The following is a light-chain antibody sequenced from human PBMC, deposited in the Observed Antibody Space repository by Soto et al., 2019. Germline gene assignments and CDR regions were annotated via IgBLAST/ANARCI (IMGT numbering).Light chain of an antibody. CDR2: AAS. V-gene: IGKV1-39*01. J-gene: IGKJ1*01. CDR3: QQSYSTPWT. Sequence: DIQMTQSPSSLSASVGDRVSITCRASQTISNYLNWYQQKPGEAPKVLIYAASSLQSGVPPRFSGSGSGTDFTLTISTLQPEDFATYYCQQSYSTPWTFCQGTKVEV. CDR1: QTISNY.